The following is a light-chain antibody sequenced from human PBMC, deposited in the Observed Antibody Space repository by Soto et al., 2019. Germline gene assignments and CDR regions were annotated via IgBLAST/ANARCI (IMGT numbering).Light chain of an antibody. J-gene: IGKJ4*01. CDR2: KAS. V-gene: IGKV1-5*03. Sequence: DIQMTQSPSTLSASVGDRVTITCRASQSISSWLAWYQQKPGKAPKLLIYKASSLESGVPSRFSGSGSGTEFTLTISSLQPDDFATYYCQPYTSYPLTFGGGTQVEIK. CDR3: QPYTSYPLT. CDR1: QSISSW.